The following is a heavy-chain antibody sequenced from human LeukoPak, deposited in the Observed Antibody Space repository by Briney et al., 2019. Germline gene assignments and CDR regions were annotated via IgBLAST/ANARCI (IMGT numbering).Heavy chain of an antibody. CDR1: GGSISSYY. D-gene: IGHD3-22*01. J-gene: IGHJ6*02. Sequence: SETLSLTCTVSGGSISSYYWSWIRQPPGKGLEWIGYIYYSGSTNYNPSLKSRVTISVDTSKNQFSLKLSSVTAADTAVYYCAKGRRYTMIVVVITDYGMDVWGQGTTVTVSS. CDR2: IYYSGST. V-gene: IGHV4-59*08. CDR3: AKGRRYTMIVVVITDYGMDV.